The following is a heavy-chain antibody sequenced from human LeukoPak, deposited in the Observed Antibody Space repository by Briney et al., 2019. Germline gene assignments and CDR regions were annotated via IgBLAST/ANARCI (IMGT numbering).Heavy chain of an antibody. V-gene: IGHV3-53*01. D-gene: IGHD4-11*01. CDR1: GFTVSTNF. CDR2: IYSGGNT. Sequence: GGSLRLSCVVSGFTVSTNFMSWVRQAPGERLEWVSVIYSGGNTYYADSVKGRFTISRDNSKNTLYLQMNSLRAEDTAVYYCARTRVDTTTFDYFDYWGQGTLVTVSS. CDR3: ARTRVDTTTFDYFDY. J-gene: IGHJ4*02.